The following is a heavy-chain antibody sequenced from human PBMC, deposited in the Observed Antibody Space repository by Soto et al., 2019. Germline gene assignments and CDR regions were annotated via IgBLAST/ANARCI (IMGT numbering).Heavy chain of an antibody. Sequence: PGGSLRLSCAASGFTFSSYAMSWVRQAPGKGLEWVSNISSSGSTIYYADSVKGRFTISRDNAKNSLYLQLNSLRAEDTAVYYCARESSYSGYDFDYWGQGTLVTVVS. D-gene: IGHD5-12*01. CDR2: ISSSGSTI. V-gene: IGHV3-48*04. CDR1: GFTFSSYA. CDR3: ARESSYSGYDFDY. J-gene: IGHJ4*02.